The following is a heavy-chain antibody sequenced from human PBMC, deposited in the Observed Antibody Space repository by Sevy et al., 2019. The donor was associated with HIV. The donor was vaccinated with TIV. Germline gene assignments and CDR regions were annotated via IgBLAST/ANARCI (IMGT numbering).Heavy chain of an antibody. CDR2: IYPGDSDT. V-gene: IGHV5-51*01. CDR3: ARLSKATISVGAFDI. CDR1: GYSFTSYW. Sequence: GESLKISCKGSGYSFTSYWIGWVRQMPGKGLEWMGIIYPGDSDTRYSPSFQGQVTISADKSISTDYLQWSSLKASDTAMYYCARLSKATISVGAFDIWGQGTMVTVSS. D-gene: IGHD5-12*01. J-gene: IGHJ3*02.